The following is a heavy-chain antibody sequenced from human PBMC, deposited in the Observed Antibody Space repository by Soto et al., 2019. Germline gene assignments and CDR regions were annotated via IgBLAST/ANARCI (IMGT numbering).Heavy chain of an antibody. CDR2: ISANNGNT. V-gene: IGHV1-18*01. D-gene: IGHD3-10*01. Sequence: ASVKVSCKTSGYTFTGYYIHWVRQAPGQGLEWMGWISANNGNTNYAQKLQGRVTMTIDTSTSTAYMELRSLRSDDTAVYYCARDPRQVTMVRGATYYYYYYMDVWGKGTTVTVSS. CDR3: ARDPRQVTMVRGATYYYYYYMDV. J-gene: IGHJ6*03. CDR1: GYTFTGYY.